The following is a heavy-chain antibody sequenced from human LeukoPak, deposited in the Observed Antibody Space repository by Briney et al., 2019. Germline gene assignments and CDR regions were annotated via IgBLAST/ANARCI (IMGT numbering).Heavy chain of an antibody. J-gene: IGHJ4*01. CDR1: GYTLTELS. D-gene: IGHD3-3*01. V-gene: IGHV1-24*01. CDR2: FDPEKEET. Sequence: ASVKVSCKVSGYTLTELSFHWVRQAPGKGLEWMGGFDPEKEETVYAQNFQGRVTMTEDTSTGTVYLELSSLRFEDTAIYYCTTNLISLFGVGYWGHGTLVTVSS. CDR3: TTNLISLFGVGY.